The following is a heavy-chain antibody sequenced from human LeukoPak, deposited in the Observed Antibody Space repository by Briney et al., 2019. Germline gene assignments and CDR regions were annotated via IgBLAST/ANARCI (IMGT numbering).Heavy chain of an antibody. D-gene: IGHD2-2*02. J-gene: IGHJ4*02. Sequence: GGSLRLSCAASGFTFSSYEMNWVRQAPGKGLEWVSYISSSGSTIYYADSVKGRFTISRDNAKNSLYLQMNSLRAEDTAVYYCARNGVPAAIDYWGQGTLVTVSS. V-gene: IGHV3-48*03. CDR3: ARNGVPAAIDY. CDR2: ISSSGSTI. CDR1: GFTFSSYE.